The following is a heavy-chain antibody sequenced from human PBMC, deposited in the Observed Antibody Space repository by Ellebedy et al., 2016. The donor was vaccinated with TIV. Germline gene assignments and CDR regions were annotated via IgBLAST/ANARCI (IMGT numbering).Heavy chain of an antibody. V-gene: IGHV3-53*01. D-gene: IGHD1-1*01. CDR2: IYSGGST. Sequence: GGSLRLXCAASGFTFSDYYMSWVRQAPGKGLEWVSVIYSGGSTYYADSVKGRFTISRDNSKNTLYLQMNSLRAEDTAVYYCARGPNWNAFYYYYYGMDVWGQGTTVTVSS. J-gene: IGHJ6*02. CDR1: GFTFSDYY. CDR3: ARGPNWNAFYYYYYGMDV.